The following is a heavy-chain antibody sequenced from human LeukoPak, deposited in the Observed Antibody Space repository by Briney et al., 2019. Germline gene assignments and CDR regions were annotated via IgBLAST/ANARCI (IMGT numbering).Heavy chain of an antibody. V-gene: IGHV3-23*01. CDR1: GVILRDHA. CDR2: ISDNGGST. Sequence: GVSLRLSCAASGVILRDHAMNWVRQAPGKGPEWVSGISDNGGSTYYADSVKGRFTISRDTSKNTLHLQMNSLRAEDTAVYYCANLGYCSGGSCYVFEYWGQGTLVTVSS. D-gene: IGHD2-15*01. J-gene: IGHJ4*02. CDR3: ANLGYCSGGSCYVFEY.